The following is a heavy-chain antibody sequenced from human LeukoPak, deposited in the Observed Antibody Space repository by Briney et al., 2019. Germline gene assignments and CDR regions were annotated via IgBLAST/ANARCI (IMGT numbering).Heavy chain of an antibody. D-gene: IGHD5-18*01. V-gene: IGHV4-39*07. Sequence: SETLSLTCTVSGGSISSSSYYWGWIRQPPGKGLEWIGSIYYSGSTYYNPSLKSRVTISVDTSKNQFSLKLSSVTAADTAVYYCASWGRRGYSNGWYFDYWGQGTLVTVSS. CDR2: IYYSGST. J-gene: IGHJ4*02. CDR3: ASWGRRGYSNGWYFDY. CDR1: GGSISSSSYY.